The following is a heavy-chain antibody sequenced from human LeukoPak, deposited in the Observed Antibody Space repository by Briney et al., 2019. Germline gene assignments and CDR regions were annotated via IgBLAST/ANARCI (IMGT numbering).Heavy chain of an antibody. Sequence: GRSLRLSCGASGFTFHEKYAMHWVRQAPGKGLEWVSGFSLDSDNVGYADSVRGRFTVSRDRAKNSLYLQMNYLRPEDTALYFCTKDMDPGGINVWGQGTTVIVSS. D-gene: IGHD2-2*03. CDR2: FSLDSDNV. CDR1: GFTFHEKYA. CDR3: TKDMDPGGINV. V-gene: IGHV3-9*01. J-gene: IGHJ6*02.